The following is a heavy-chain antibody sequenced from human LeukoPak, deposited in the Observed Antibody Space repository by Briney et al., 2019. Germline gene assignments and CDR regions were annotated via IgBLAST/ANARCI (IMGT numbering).Heavy chain of an antibody. D-gene: IGHD3-3*01. CDR3: AKEFNDFWSGYYSYYFDY. V-gene: IGHV3-30*18. CDR1: GFTFSSYG. J-gene: IGHJ4*02. Sequence: GGSLRLSCAASGFTFSSYGMHWVRQDPGKGLEWVAVISYDGSNKYYADSVKGRFIISRDNSKNTLYLQMNSLRAEDTAVYYCAKEFNDFWSGYYSYYFDYWGQGTLVTVSS. CDR2: ISYDGSNK.